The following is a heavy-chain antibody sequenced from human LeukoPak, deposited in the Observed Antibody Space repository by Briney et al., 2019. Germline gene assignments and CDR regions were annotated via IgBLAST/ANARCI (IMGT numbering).Heavy chain of an antibody. CDR3: ARVHGVNPAITGYFDL. CDR2: IYYSGST. D-gene: IGHD5-12*01. J-gene: IGHJ2*01. CDR1: GGSLSSYY. Sequence: SETLSLTCTVSGGSLSSYYWSWIRQPPGKGLEWIGYIYYSGSTNYNPSLKSRVTISVDTSKNQFSLKLSSVTAADTAVYYCARVHGVNPAITGYFDLWGRGTLVTVSS. V-gene: IGHV4-59*01.